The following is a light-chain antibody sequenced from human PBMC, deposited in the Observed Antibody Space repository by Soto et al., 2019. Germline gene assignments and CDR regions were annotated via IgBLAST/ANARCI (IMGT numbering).Light chain of an antibody. CDR2: EVT. CDR1: SSDVGSYNR. CDR3: NSYTISGTYV. J-gene: IGLJ1*01. V-gene: IGLV2-18*02. Sequence: QSALTQPPSVSGSPGQPVAISCTGDSSDVGSYNRVSWYQQSPGTAPKLIIYEVTTRPSGVPDRFSGSKSGNTASLTISGLQAEDEADYYCNSYTISGTYVFGTGTKVTVL.